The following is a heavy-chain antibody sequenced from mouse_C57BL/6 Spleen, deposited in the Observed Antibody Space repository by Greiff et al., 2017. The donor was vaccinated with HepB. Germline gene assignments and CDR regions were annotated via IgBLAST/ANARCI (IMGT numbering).Heavy chain of an antibody. CDR1: GYTFTDYY. V-gene: IGHV1-26*01. CDR2: INPNNGGT. Sequence: EVQLQQSGPELVKPGASVKISCKASGYTFTDYYMNWVKQSHGKSLEWIGDINPNNGGTSYNQKFKGKATLTVDKSSSTAYMELRSLTSEDSAVYYCARGGGSSGGWFAYWGQGTLVTVSA. D-gene: IGHD1-1*01. CDR3: ARGGGSSGGWFAY. J-gene: IGHJ3*01.